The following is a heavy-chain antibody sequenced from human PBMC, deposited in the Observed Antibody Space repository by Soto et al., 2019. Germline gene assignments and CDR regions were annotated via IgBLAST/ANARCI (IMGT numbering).Heavy chain of an antibody. Sequence: GGSLRLSCAASGFTFSSYAMHWVRQAPGKGLEWVAVISYDGSNKYYADSVKGRFTISRDNSKNTLYLQMNSLRAEDTAVYYCASLPYLDWNKGYFDYWGQGTLVTVSS. V-gene: IGHV3-30-3*01. D-gene: IGHD3-9*01. CDR2: ISYDGSNK. CDR1: GFTFSSYA. J-gene: IGHJ4*02. CDR3: ASLPYLDWNKGYFDY.